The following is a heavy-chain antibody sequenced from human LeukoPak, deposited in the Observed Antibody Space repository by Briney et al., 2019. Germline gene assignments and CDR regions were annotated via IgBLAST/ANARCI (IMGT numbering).Heavy chain of an antibody. Sequence: VASVKVSCKASGYTFTSYGISWVRQAPGQGLEWMGWISAYNGNTNYAQKFQGRVTITRDTSASTAYMELSSLRSEGTAVYYCARGSYDILTGTYFDYWGQGTLVTVSS. CDR1: GYTFTSYG. J-gene: IGHJ4*02. D-gene: IGHD3-9*01. CDR3: ARGSYDILTGTYFDY. V-gene: IGHV1-18*01. CDR2: ISAYNGNT.